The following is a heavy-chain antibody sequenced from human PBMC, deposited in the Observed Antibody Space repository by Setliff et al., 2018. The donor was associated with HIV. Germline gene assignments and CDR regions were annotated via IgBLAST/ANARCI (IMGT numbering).Heavy chain of an antibody. CDR2: VYTDGST. CDR1: GGSISSGNCY. Sequence: SETLSLTCTVSGGSISSGNCYWSWSRVPAGKGLEWIGHVYTDGSTNYNPSLNSRVTISVDMSKNQFSLKMNSLTAADTALYYCVSSWYWDFDFWGQGAQVTVSS. J-gene: IGHJ4*02. V-gene: IGHV4-61*09. CDR3: VSSWYWDFDF. D-gene: IGHD6-13*01.